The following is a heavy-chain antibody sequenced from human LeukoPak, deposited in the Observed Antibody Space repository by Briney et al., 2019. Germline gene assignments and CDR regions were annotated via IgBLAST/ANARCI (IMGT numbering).Heavy chain of an antibody. D-gene: IGHD2-2*02. CDR2: ISGSGAST. V-gene: IGHV3-23*01. CDR1: GFPFSSYA. CDR3: AKSRSSSSASCYNY. J-gene: IGHJ4*02. Sequence: PGGSLRLSCAASGFPFSSYAMNRVRQAPGKGLEWVSAISGSGASTYYADSVKDWFTLSRDDSKNTLYLQMNSLRAEDTAVYYCAKSRSSSSASCYNYWGQGTLVTVSS.